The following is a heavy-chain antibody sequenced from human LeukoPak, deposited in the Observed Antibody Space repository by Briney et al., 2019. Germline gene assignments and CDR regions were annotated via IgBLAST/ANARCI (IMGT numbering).Heavy chain of an antibody. D-gene: IGHD6-25*01. J-gene: IGHJ2*01. CDR2: IYYSGST. Sequence: SETLSLTCTVSGGSISSYYWSWIRQPPGKGLEWIGYIYYSGSTNYNLSLKSRVTISVDTSKNQFSLKLSSVTAADTAVYYCARQGGGFWYFDLWGRGTLVTVSS. CDR1: GGSISSYY. V-gene: IGHV4-59*08. CDR3: ARQGGGFWYFDL.